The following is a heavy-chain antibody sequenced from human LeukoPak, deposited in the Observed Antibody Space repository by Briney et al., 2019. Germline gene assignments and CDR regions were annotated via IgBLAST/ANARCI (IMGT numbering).Heavy chain of an antibody. CDR3: ARDSAVAGPAHFDY. V-gene: IGHV1-46*01. CDR2: INPVDGRT. J-gene: IGHJ4*02. Sequence: ASVKVSCKASGYTFTSYYLHWVRQAPGQGLEWMGRINPVDGRTSSAQKFQGRVTMTRETSTSTFYMELSSLRSEDTAVYYCARDSAVAGPAHFDYWGQGTLVTVSS. CDR1: GYTFTSYY. D-gene: IGHD6-19*01.